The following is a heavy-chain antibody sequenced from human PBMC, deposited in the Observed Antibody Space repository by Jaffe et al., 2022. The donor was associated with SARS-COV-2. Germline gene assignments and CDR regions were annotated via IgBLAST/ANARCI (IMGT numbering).Heavy chain of an antibody. D-gene: IGHD3-22*01. V-gene: IGHV4-59*01. Sequence: QVQLQESGPGLVKPSETLSLTCTVSGGSISSYYWSWIRQPPGKGLEWIGYIYYSGSTNYNPSLKSRVTISVDTSKNQFSLKLSSVTAADTAVYYCARSYGDDSSGYYDYWGQGTLVTVSS. CDR1: GGSISSYY. CDR2: IYYSGST. CDR3: ARSYGDDSSGYYDY. J-gene: IGHJ4*02.